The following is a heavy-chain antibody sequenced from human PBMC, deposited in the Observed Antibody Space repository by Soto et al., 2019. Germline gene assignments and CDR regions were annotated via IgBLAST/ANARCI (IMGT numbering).Heavy chain of an antibody. D-gene: IGHD3-22*01. V-gene: IGHV1-18*04. CDR1: GYTFTNYG. Sequence: QVQLVESGAEVKKPGASVKVSCKASGYTFTNYGISWVRQAPGQGLEWMGWISGYNGNTKYAQKFQGRVTMTTDTPTNTAYVDLRSLRSDDTAVYYCARDREYYYDSSGNYYYHYGMDVWGQGTTVTVS. CDR2: ISGYNGNT. CDR3: ARDREYYYDSSGNYYYHYGMDV. J-gene: IGHJ6*02.